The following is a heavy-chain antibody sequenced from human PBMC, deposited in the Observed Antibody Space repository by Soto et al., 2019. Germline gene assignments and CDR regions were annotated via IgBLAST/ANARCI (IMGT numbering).Heavy chain of an antibody. CDR3: ARLDPIPLTPFDP. CDR1: GVSFNCYA. D-gene: IGHD6-6*01. CDR2: IIPIFGTA. V-gene: IGHV1-69*01. Sequence: SVKVSSKAPGVSFNCYAMSWPRQVPEQGLEWMGGIIPIFGTANYAQKFQGRVTIPADESTSTAYMELSSLRSEDTAFYYCARLDPIPLTPFDPWSQRTLVTVSS. J-gene: IGHJ5*02.